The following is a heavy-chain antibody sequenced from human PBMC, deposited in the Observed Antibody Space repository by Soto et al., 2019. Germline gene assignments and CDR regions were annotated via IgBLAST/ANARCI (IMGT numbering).Heavy chain of an antibody. CDR1: GFPFSSYA. J-gene: IGHJ4*02. CDR2: ISASGGST. V-gene: IGHV3-23*01. CDR3: ASPPPTDYGDYFDS. Sequence: GGSLRLSCAASGFPFSSYAMTWVRQAPGKGLEWVSGISASGGSTFYADFVKGRVTISRDNSKKMVHLQMDSLRAEDTAVYYCASPPPTDYGDYFDSWGPGTLVTVSS. D-gene: IGHD4-17*01.